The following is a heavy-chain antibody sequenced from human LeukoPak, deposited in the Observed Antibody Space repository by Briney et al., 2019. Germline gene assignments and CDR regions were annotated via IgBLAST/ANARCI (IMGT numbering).Heavy chain of an antibody. CDR1: GFTFSSYS. CDR2: ISSSSSYI. J-gene: IGHJ6*03. V-gene: IGHV3-21*01. D-gene: IGHD5-24*01. Sequence: PGGSLRLSCAASGFTFSSYSMNWVRQAPGKGLEWVSSISSSSSYISYADSVKGRFTISRDNAQNSLYLQMNSLRAEDTAVYYCARVDGYMDVWGKGTTVTVSS. CDR3: ARVDGYMDV.